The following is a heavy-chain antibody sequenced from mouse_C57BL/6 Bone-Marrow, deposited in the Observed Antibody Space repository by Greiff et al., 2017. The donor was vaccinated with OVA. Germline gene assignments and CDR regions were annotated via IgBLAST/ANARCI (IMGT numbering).Heavy chain of an antibody. CDR3: AREYSPGYVQDY. CDR1: GYTFTSYW. Sequence: QVQLQQPGAELVKPGASVKLSCKASGYTFTSYWMHWVKQRPGQGLEWIGMIHPNSGSTNYNEKFKSKATLTVDKSSSTAYMQLSSLTSEDSAVYYCAREYSPGYVQDYWGQGTTLTVSS. V-gene: IGHV1-64*01. D-gene: IGHD3-2*02. J-gene: IGHJ2*01. CDR2: IHPNSGST.